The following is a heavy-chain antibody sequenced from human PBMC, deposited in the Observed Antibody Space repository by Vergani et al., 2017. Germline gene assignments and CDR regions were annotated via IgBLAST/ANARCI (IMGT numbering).Heavy chain of an antibody. CDR1: GFTFSSYA. V-gene: IGHV3-23*01. Sequence: EVQLLESGGGLVQPGGSLRLSCAASGFTFSSYAMSWVRQAPGKGLEWVSAISGSGGSTYYADSVKGRFTISRDNSKNTLYLQMNSLRAEDTAVYYCAKVASAYSNYEWAYYYFDYWGQGTLVTVSS. D-gene: IGHD4-11*01. CDR2: ISGSGGST. CDR3: AKVASAYSNYEWAYYYFDY. J-gene: IGHJ4*02.